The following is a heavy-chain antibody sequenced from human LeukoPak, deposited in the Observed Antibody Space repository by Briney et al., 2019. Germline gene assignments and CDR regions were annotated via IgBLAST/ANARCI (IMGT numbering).Heavy chain of an antibody. CDR2: IKSKTDGGTT. Sequence: GGSLRLSCAASGFAFSNAWMSWVRQAPGKGLEWVGRIKSKTDGGTTDYAAPVKGRFTISRDDSKNTLYLQMNSLKTEDTAVYYCTTSVYCSSTSCYTSFDYWGQGTLVTVSS. CDR3: TTSVYCSSTSCYTSFDY. J-gene: IGHJ4*02. CDR1: GFAFSNAW. D-gene: IGHD2-2*02. V-gene: IGHV3-15*01.